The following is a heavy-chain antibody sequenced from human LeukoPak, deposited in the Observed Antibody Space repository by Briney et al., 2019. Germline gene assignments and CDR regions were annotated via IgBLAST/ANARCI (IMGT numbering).Heavy chain of an antibody. D-gene: IGHD3-9*01. CDR1: GFTFSSYP. Sequence: GGSLRLSCSSSGFTFSSYPMNWVRQAPGKGLEGVAGISSGDKTFHAESVKGRFTISKDKSKDTLYLQMNSLKAEDTAVYYCAKDATASPYFHWFDNWGQGTQVIVSS. J-gene: IGHJ4*02. CDR3: AKDATASPYFHWFDN. V-gene: IGHV3-23*01. CDR2: ISSGDKT.